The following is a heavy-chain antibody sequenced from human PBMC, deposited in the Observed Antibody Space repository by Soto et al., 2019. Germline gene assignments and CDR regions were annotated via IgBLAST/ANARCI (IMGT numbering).Heavy chain of an antibody. CDR3: AKCMQAYWNYDAHHI. Sequence: VKLLESGGGLVQPGGSLRLSCAASGFTFSSYSMSWVRQAPGKGLEWVAHITASGGTTYYADSVKGRFTISRDTSRNTLYLQMNSLRAEDTALYYCAKCMQAYWNYDAHHIWGQGTMVTVSS. D-gene: IGHD1-7*01. J-gene: IGHJ3*02. CDR2: ITASGGTT. V-gene: IGHV3-23*01. CDR1: GFTFSSYS.